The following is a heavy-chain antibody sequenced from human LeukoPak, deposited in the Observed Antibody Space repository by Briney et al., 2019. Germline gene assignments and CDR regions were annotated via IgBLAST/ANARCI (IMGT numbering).Heavy chain of an antibody. Sequence: PSQTLSLTCTVSGYSISSGYYWGWIRQPPGKGLEWIGSLYHSGSTYYNPSLKSRVTISVDTSKNQFSLRLSSVTAADTAVYFCARAYSSSWYFNWFDPWGQGTQVTVSS. CDR2: LYHSGST. CDR1: GYSISSGYY. CDR3: ARAYSSSWYFNWFDP. D-gene: IGHD6-13*01. V-gene: IGHV4-38-2*02. J-gene: IGHJ5*02.